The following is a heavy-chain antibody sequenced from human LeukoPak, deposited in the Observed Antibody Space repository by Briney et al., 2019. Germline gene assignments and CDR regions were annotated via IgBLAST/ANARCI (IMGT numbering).Heavy chain of an antibody. V-gene: IGHV3-74*01. J-gene: IGHJ4*02. CDR1: GFTLSSHR. Sequence: GGSLRLSCAASGFTLSSHRMHGVPQAPGKGLVWVARINSDGRSANDADSVKGRFTIARDTAKDTLSLQMNSLRAEDTAVYYCASSMAVAGNGLDSWGQGTLVTVSS. CDR2: INSDGRSA. D-gene: IGHD6-19*01. CDR3: ASSMAVAGNGLDS.